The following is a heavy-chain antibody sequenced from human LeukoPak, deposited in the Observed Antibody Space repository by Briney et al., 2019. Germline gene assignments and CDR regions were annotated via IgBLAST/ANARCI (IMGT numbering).Heavy chain of an antibody. CDR3: ARGYSSGWVSLDY. CDR2: ISSSGNTI. J-gene: IGHJ4*02. D-gene: IGHD6-19*01. CDR1: RFTFRSYE. Sequence: PGGSLRLSCAASRFTFRSYEMNWVRQAPGKGLEWVSYISSSGNTIYYADSVKGRFTISRDNAKNTLYLQMNSLRAEDTAVYYCARGYSSGWVSLDYWGQGTLVTVSS. V-gene: IGHV3-48*03.